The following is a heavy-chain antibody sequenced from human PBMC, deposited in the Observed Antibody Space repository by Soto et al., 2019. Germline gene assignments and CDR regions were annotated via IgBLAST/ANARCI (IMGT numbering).Heavy chain of an antibody. D-gene: IGHD6-19*01. Sequence: GASVKLSCKASGYSFTSYGISWVRQAPGQGLEWMGWISAYNGNTNYAQKLQGRVTMTTDTSTSTAYMELRSLRSDDTAVYYCARKYSSGWYVPGGYYYYYMDVWGKGTTVTVS. J-gene: IGHJ6*03. CDR1: GYSFTSYG. V-gene: IGHV1-18*01. CDR3: ARKYSSGWYVPGGYYYYYMDV. CDR2: ISAYNGNT.